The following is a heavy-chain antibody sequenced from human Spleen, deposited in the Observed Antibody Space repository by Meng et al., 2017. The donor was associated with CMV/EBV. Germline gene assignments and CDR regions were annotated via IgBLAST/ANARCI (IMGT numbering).Heavy chain of an antibody. V-gene: IGHV3-74*01. CDR2: INSDGSSV. CDR1: GFTFSRSW. J-gene: IGHJ4*02. Sequence: CAASGFTFSRSWMHWVRQAPGKGLVWVSRINSDGSSVSYAESVKGRFSVSRDNAKNTLYLQMNSLRAEDTAVYYCARDPVPLDESSNWGQGTLVTVSS. D-gene: IGHD3-22*01. CDR3: ARDPVPLDESSN.